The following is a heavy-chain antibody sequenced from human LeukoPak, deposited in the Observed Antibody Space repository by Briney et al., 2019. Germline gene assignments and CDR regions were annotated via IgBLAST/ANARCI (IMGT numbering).Heavy chain of an antibody. V-gene: IGHV3-73*01. J-gene: IGHJ3*01. CDR2: IRSKANSYAT. Sequence: GGSLRLSCAASGFTFSGSAMHWVRQASGKGLEWVGRIRSKANSYATAYAASVKGRFTISRDDSKNTAYLQMNSLKTGDTAVYYCTRHDEGIMLFGGQGTMVTVSS. CDR3: TRHDEGIMLF. D-gene: IGHD2-15*01. CDR1: GFTFSGSA.